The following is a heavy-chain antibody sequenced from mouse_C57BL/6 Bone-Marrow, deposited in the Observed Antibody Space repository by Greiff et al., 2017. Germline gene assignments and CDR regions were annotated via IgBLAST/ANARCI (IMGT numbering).Heavy chain of an antibody. CDR2: IDPSDSYT. Sequence: QVQLQQSGAELVKPGASVKLSCKASGYTFTSYWMQWVKQRPGQGLEWIGEIDPSDSYTNYNQKFKGKATLTVDTSSSTAYMQLSSLTSEDSAVYYCAREDLVWGTGTTVTVSA. V-gene: IGHV1-50*01. CDR1: GYTFTSYW. J-gene: IGHJ1*03. CDR3: AREDLV.